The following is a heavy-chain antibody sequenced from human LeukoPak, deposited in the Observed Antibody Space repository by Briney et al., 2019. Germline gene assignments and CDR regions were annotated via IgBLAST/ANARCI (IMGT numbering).Heavy chain of an antibody. J-gene: IGHJ4*02. Sequence: SETLSLTCTVSGGSISSYYWSWLRQPPGKGLEWIGYIYYSGSTNYNPSLKSRFTISVDTSKNQFSLKLSSVTAADTAVYYCARETVTTVTTWDYFDYWGQGTLVTVSS. D-gene: IGHD4-17*01. CDR2: IYYSGST. CDR1: GGSISSYY. V-gene: IGHV4-59*01. CDR3: ARETVTTVTTWDYFDY.